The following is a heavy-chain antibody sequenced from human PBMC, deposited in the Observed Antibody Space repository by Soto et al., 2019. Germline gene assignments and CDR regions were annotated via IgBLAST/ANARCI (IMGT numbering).Heavy chain of an antibody. CDR2: IIPTFGSP. D-gene: IGHD2-21*01. V-gene: IGHV1-69*01. Sequence: QAQLVQSGAEVKKPGSSVNVSCKASRDTFSTSAITWVRQAPGQGLEWMGGIIPTFGSPKYAQNCEGRLTITADDSTYTAYMELASLTSDDTAVYYCARAVVPKYNWFDPWGHGTLVTVAS. J-gene: IGHJ5*02. CDR1: RDTFSTSA. CDR3: ARAVVPKYNWFDP.